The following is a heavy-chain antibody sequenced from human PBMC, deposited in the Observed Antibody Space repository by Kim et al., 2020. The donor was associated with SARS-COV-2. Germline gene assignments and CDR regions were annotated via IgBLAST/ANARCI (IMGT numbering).Heavy chain of an antibody. J-gene: IGHJ4*02. Sequence: GGSLRLSCAASGFTFSSYGMHWVRQAPGKGLEWVAVISYDGSNKYYADSVKGRFTISRDNSKNTLYLQMNSLRAEDTAVYYCWGFGSGLTGMFDYWGQGT. CDR3: WGFGSGLTGMFDY. D-gene: IGHD7-27*01. CDR2: ISYDGSNK. V-gene: IGHV3-30*03. CDR1: GFTFSSYG.